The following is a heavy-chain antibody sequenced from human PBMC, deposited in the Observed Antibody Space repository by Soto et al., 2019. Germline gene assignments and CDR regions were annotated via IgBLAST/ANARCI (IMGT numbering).Heavy chain of an antibody. D-gene: IGHD4-17*01. J-gene: IGHJ6*03. CDR2: ISGSGGST. Sequence: PGGSLRLSCAASGFTFSSYAMSWVRQAPGKGLEWVSAISGSGGSTYYADSVKGRFTISRDNSKNTLYLQMNSLRAEDTAVYYYAKNGKKQDNGDKGDYYYSSRAVGGKGTTVPVPS. CDR1: GFTFSSYA. CDR3: AKNGKKQDNGDKGDYYYSSRAV. V-gene: IGHV3-23*01.